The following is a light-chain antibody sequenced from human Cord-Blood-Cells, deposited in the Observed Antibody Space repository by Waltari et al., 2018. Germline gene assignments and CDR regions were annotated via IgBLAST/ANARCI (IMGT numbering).Light chain of an antibody. CDR3: SSYTSSSTLV. CDR1: SSGAGGYHY. J-gene: IGLJ2*01. V-gene: IGLV2-14*01. Sequence: QSALTQPASVSGSPGQSFTISCTGTSSGAGGYHYVPWYQQHPGKAHNLMCYVDSNRPSGVSNRFSGSNSGNAASVSISGLQAEKEADYYCSSYTSSSTLVFGGGTKLTVL. CDR2: VDS.